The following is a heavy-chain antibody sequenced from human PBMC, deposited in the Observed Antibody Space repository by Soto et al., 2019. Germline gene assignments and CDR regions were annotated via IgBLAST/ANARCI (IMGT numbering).Heavy chain of an antibody. V-gene: IGHV3-30-3*01. Sequence: LRHSCAASGLTFSSYAMHRVIQTTGKGLEWVAVISYDGSNKYYADSVKGRFTISRDNSKNTLYLQMNSLRAEDTAVYYCARDASYYYDSSGYYVQTYYYYGMDVWGQGTTVTVSS. CDR2: ISYDGSNK. J-gene: IGHJ6*02. D-gene: IGHD3-22*01. CDR3: ARDASYYYDSSGYYVQTYYYYGMDV. CDR1: GLTFSSYA.